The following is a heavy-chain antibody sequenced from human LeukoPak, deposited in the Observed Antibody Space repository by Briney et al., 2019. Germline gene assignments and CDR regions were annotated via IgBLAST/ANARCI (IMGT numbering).Heavy chain of an antibody. CDR2: ISGSGGST. CDR3: AKRAFFFYGPGSHLDY. D-gene: IGHD3-10*01. J-gene: IGHJ4*01. CDR1: GFTFSNFA. Sequence: GGSLRLSCVASGFTFSNFAMTWVRQVPGKGLEWVSAISGSGGSTYYADSVKGRFTISRDNSKNTLFLQMSSLRGEDTATYYCAKRAFFFYGPGSHLDYWGRGILVTVSS. V-gene: IGHV3-23*01.